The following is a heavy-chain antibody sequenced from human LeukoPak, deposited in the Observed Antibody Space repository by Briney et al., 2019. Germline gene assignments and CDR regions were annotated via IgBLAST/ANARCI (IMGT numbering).Heavy chain of an antibody. J-gene: IGHJ6*04. V-gene: IGHV1-69*06. CDR1: GGTFSSYA. D-gene: IGHD2-15*01. Sequence: SVKVSCTASGGTFSSYAISWVRQAPGQGLEWMGGIIPIFGTANYAQKFQGRVTITADKSTSTAYMELSSLRSEDTAVYYCARPIVEGIYYGMDVWGKGTTVTVSS. CDR3: ARPIVEGIYYGMDV. CDR2: IIPIFGTA.